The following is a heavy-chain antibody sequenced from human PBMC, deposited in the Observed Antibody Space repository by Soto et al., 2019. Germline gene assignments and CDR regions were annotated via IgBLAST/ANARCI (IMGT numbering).Heavy chain of an antibody. J-gene: IGHJ4*02. V-gene: IGHV4-34*01. CDR3: AISFQYDYTGSYSDY. D-gene: IGHD3-9*01. CDR1: GGSFSGYY. CDR2: INHSGST. Sequence: PSETLSLTCAVYGGSFSGYYWSWIRQPPGKGLEWIGEINHSGSTNYNPSLKSRVTISVDTSKNHFSLNLTSVTAADTALYYCAISFQYDYTGSYSDYWGQGTLVTVSS.